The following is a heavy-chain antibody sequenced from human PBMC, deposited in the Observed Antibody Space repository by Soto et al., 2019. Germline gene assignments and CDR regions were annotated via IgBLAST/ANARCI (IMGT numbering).Heavy chain of an antibody. CDR3: ARGLSGNYDFWSGYPTTSYYYGMDA. Sequence: SETLSLTCTVSGGSVSSGSYYWSWIRQPPGKGLEWIGYIYYSGSTNYNPSLKSRVTISVDTSKNQFSLKLSSVTAADTAVYYCARGLSGNYDFWSGYPTTSYYYGMDAWGQRTSVTVSS. V-gene: IGHV4-61*01. D-gene: IGHD3-3*01. CDR2: IYYSGST. CDR1: GGSVSSGSYY. J-gene: IGHJ6*02.